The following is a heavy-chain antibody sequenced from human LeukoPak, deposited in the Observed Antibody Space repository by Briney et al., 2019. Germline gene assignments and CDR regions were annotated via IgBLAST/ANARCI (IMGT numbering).Heavy chain of an antibody. V-gene: IGHV3-21*01. CDR2: ISSSSSYI. D-gene: IGHD6-19*01. CDR3: AKDRGSGWYNPPLFDY. CDR1: GFTFSSYS. Sequence: PGGSLRLSCAASGFTFSSYSMNWVRQAPGKGLEWVSSISSSSSYIYYADSVKGRFTISRDNSKNTLYLQMNSLRAEDTAVYDCAKDRGSGWYNPPLFDYWGQGTLVTVSS. J-gene: IGHJ4*02.